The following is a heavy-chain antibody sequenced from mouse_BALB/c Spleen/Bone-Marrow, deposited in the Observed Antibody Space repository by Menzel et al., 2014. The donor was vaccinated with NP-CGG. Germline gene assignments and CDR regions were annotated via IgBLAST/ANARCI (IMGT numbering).Heavy chain of an antibody. V-gene: IGHV1S81*02. CDR2: INPSNGRT. J-gene: IGHJ2*01. D-gene: IGHD1-1*01. Sequence: VQVVESGVELVKPGASVKLSCKASGYTFTSYWMHWVKQRPGQGLEWIGEINPSNGRTNYNEKFKSKATLTVDKSSSTAYMQLSSLTSEDSAVYYCARRTTAVVATDYWGQGTTLTVSS. CDR3: ARRTTAVVATDY. CDR1: GYTFTSYW.